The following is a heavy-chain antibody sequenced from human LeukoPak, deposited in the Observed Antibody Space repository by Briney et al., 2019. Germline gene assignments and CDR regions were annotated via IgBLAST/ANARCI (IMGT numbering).Heavy chain of an antibody. CDR2: IIPILGIA. D-gene: IGHD4-17*01. CDR1: GGTFSSYT. V-gene: IGHV1-69*02. CDR3: ARKGTVTTPLYYYGMDV. Sequence: SVKVSCKASGGTFSSYTISWVRQAPGQGLEWMGRIIPILGIANYAQKFQGRVTITADKSTSTAYVELSSLRSEDTAVYYCARKGTVTTPLYYYGMDVWGQGTTVTVSS. J-gene: IGHJ6*02.